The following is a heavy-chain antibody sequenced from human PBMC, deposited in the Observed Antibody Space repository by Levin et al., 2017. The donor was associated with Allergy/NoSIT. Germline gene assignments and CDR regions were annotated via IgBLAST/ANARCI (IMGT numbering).Heavy chain of an antibody. J-gene: IGHJ4*02. CDR2: ISYDGSNK. Sequence: GGSLRLSCAASGFTFSSYAMHWVRQAPGKGLEWVAVISYDGSNKYYADSVKGRFTISRDNSKNTLYLQMNSLRAEDTAVYYCARASWGSYPSYYFDYWGQGTLVTVSS. CDR3: ARASWGSYPSYYFDY. D-gene: IGHD3-16*02. V-gene: IGHV3-30*04. CDR1: GFTFSSYA.